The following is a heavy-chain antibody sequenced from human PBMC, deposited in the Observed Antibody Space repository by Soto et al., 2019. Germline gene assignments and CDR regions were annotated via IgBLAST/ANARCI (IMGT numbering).Heavy chain of an antibody. Sequence: GGSLRLSCAASGFTFSSYSMNWVRQAPGKGLEWVSYISSSSSTIYYADSVKGRFTISRDNAKNSLYLQMNSLRAEDTAVYYCASGGKYNWNDGYYYYYMDVWGKGTTVTVSS. CDR1: GFTFSSYS. D-gene: IGHD1-1*01. CDR2: ISSSSSTI. J-gene: IGHJ6*03. CDR3: ASGGKYNWNDGYYYYYMDV. V-gene: IGHV3-48*01.